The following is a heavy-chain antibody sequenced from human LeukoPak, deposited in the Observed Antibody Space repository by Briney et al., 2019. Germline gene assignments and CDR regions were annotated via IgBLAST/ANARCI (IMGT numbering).Heavy chain of an antibody. CDR3: AREGFPPKISDWSGLGPHYYYGMDV. V-gene: IGHV1-46*01. CDR1: GYTFTSYY. D-gene: IGHD3-3*01. J-gene: IGHJ6*02. Sequence: ASVKVSCKASGYTFTSYYMHWVRQAPGQGLEWMGIINPSGGSTSYTQKFQGRVTMTRGTSTSTVYMELSSLRSEDTAVYYCAREGFPPKISDWSGLGPHYYYGMDVWGQGTTVTVSS. CDR2: INPSGGST.